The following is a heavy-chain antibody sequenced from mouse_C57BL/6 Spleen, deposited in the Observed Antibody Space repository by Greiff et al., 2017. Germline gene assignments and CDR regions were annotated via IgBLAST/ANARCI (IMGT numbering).Heavy chain of an antibody. Sequence: EVQLQQSGAELVRPGASVKLSCTASGFNIKDYYMHWVKQRPEQGLEWIGRLDPEDGDTEYAPKFQGKATMTADTSSNTAYLQLRSLTSEDTAVYYCTTHYYGSRWFAYWGQGTLVTVSA. V-gene: IGHV14-1*01. CDR1: GFNIKDYY. CDR3: TTHYYGSRWFAY. J-gene: IGHJ3*01. CDR2: LDPEDGDT. D-gene: IGHD1-1*01.